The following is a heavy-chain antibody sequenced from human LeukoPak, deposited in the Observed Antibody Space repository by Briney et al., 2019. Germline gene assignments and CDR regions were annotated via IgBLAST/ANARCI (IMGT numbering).Heavy chain of an antibody. CDR3: ARVLKDIVVVVAATHYYYMDV. J-gene: IGHJ6*03. CDR2: ISSSGSTI. Sequence: GGSLRLSCAASGFTFSSYEMNWVRQAPGKGLEWVSYISSSGSTIYYADSVKGRFTISRDNAKNSLYLQMNSLRAEDTAVYYCARVLKDIVVVVAATHYYYMDVWGKGTTVTVSS. CDR1: GFTFSSYE. V-gene: IGHV3-48*03. D-gene: IGHD2-15*01.